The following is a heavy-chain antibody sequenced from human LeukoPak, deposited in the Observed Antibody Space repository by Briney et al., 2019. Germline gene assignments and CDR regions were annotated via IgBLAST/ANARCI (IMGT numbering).Heavy chain of an antibody. CDR1: GWSFNYYY. D-gene: IGHD2-2*01. J-gene: IGHJ5*02. CDR2: INARGVT. CDR3: VRGQVPAARGYNWFDP. V-gene: IGHV4-34*01. Sequence: PSETLSLTCAVYGWSFNYYYWNWIRQPPGKGLEWIGEINARGVTNYNPSLKSRVTISVDTSKKQFSLRFTSTIAADTAVYYCVRGQVPAARGYNWFDPWGKGTLVTVSS.